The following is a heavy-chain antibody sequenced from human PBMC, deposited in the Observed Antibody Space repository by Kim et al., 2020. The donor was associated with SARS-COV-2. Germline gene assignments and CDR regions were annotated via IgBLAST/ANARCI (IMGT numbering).Heavy chain of an antibody. D-gene: IGHD2-21*02. Sequence: GGSLRLSCGASGFNSISYSMNWVRQAPGKGLEWVSSISGSGTTVYHADSVKGRFIISRDNARNSLYLEMNSLREDDTAVYYCARDRPSSAVTAPGRNGIDVWGQGTTVTVSS. CDR2: ISGSGTTV. CDR3: ARDRPSSAVTAPGRNGIDV. CDR1: GFNSISYS. V-gene: IGHV3-21*01. J-gene: IGHJ6*02.